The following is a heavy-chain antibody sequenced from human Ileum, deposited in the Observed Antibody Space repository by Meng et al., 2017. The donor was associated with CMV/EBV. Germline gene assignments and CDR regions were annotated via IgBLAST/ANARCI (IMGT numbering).Heavy chain of an antibody. CDR3: AREIIMAARAFGY. J-gene: IGHJ4*02. Sequence: QVRRGQMGTELKKPGASVKVSCKASGNIFTGYYMHWVRQAPGQGLEWMGWIKPHSGDTKYEKKFQGRVTMTSDTSISTVYMELTRLTPDDTAIYYCAREIIMAARAFGYWGQGTLVTVSS. D-gene: IGHD5-12*01. CDR1: GNIFTGYY. V-gene: IGHV1-2*02. CDR2: IKPHSGDT.